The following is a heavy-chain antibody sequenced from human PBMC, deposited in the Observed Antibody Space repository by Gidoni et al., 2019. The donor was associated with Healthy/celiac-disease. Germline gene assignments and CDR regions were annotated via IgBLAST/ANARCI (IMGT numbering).Heavy chain of an antibody. CDR3: WVGEIGAFDI. D-gene: IGHD3-16*01. V-gene: IGHV3-23*01. J-gene: IGHJ3*02. CDR1: GFTFSSYA. Sequence: EVQLLESGGGLVQPGGSLSLSCAPSGFTFSSYAMSWVRQAPGKGLAWVSAISGSGGSTYYADSVKGRFTISRDNSKNTLYLQMNSLRAEDTAVYYCWVGEIGAFDIWGQGTMVTVSS. CDR2: ISGSGGST.